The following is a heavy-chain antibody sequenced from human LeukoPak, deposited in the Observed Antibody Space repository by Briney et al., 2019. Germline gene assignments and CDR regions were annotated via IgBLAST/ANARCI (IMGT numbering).Heavy chain of an antibody. D-gene: IGHD3-22*01. J-gene: IGHJ5*02. Sequence: PGGSLRLSCAASGFTFSDTWMHWVRQAPGKGLVWVSRIRSDGSDTRYAESVKGRFTISRDNAKNTLNLQMNSLRAEDTAVYYCARDLGQYYDTSDNWFDPWGQGTLVTVSS. CDR1: GFTFSDTW. CDR2: IRSDGSDT. CDR3: ARDLGQYYDTSDNWFDP. V-gene: IGHV3-74*01.